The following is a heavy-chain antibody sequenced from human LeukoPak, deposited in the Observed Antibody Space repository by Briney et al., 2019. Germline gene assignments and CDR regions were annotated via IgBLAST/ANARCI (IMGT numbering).Heavy chain of an antibody. V-gene: IGHV3-74*01. CDR1: GFTFSSYW. D-gene: IGHD3-22*01. CDR3: ARGEDSSGSKYLDAFDI. Sequence: GGSLRLSCAASGFTFSSYWMHRVRHAPGKGLVWVSRINSDGSSTNYADSVKGPYPITRGNAKNTLYLKMNRLRAEDTAVYYCARGEDSSGSKYLDAFDIWGKGTMVTVSS. J-gene: IGHJ3*02. CDR2: INSDGSST.